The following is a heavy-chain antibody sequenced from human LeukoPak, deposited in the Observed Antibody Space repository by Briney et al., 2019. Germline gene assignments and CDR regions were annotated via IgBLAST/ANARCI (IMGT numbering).Heavy chain of an antibody. Sequence: GGSLRLSCAASGFTFSTFWMHWVRQTPGKGPVWVSRISSDGSTTHYADSVKGRFTISRDNAKNTLFLHMNSLRAEDTAVYYCNVRWGPNSDYWGQGTLVTVSS. CDR1: GFTFSTFW. V-gene: IGHV3-74*01. D-gene: IGHD7-27*01. J-gene: IGHJ4*02. CDR3: NVRWGPNSDY. CDR2: ISSDGSTT.